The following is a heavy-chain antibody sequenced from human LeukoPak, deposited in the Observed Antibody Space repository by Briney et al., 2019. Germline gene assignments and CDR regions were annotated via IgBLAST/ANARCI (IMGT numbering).Heavy chain of an antibody. CDR1: GFTFSRYS. D-gene: IGHD4/OR15-4a*01. CDR3: ARRAGAYSHPYDY. Sequence: PGGSLRLSCAASGFTFSRYSMNWVRQTPGKGLEWVSYISSSSSTIYYADSVKGRFTISRDNAKNSLSLQMNSLRAEDTAVYYCARRAGAYSHPYDYWGQGTLVTVSS. CDR2: ISSSSSTI. J-gene: IGHJ4*02. V-gene: IGHV3-48*01.